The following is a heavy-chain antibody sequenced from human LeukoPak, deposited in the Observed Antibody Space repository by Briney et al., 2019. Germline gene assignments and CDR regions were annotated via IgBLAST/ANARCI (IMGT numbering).Heavy chain of an antibody. D-gene: IGHD4-23*01. J-gene: IGHJ4*02. V-gene: IGHV3-21*01. CDR3: ASKGDYGGDLDC. CDR2: ISSSSYI. Sequence: GGSLRLSCAASGFTFSSYSMNWVRQAPGKGLEWVSSISSSSYIYYADSVKGRFTISRDNAKNSLYLQMNSLRAEDTAVYYCASKGDYGGDLDCWGQGTLVTVSS. CDR1: GFTFSSYS.